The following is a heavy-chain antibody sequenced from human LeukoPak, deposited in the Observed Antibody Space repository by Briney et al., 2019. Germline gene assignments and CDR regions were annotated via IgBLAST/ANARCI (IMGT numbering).Heavy chain of an antibody. CDR1: GFTFSYYA. D-gene: IGHD3-3*01. CDR3: ARDGTEWLRPSNWSDP. J-gene: IGHJ5*02. V-gene: IGHV3-30*04. CDR2: ISYGGTNE. Sequence: GGSLRLSCAASGFTFSYYALHWVRQAPGKGLEWVALISYGGTNEYYADSVKGRFTISRDNSKNTLYLQMNSLTTEDTAVYYCARDGTEWLRPSNWSDPWGQGTLVTVSS.